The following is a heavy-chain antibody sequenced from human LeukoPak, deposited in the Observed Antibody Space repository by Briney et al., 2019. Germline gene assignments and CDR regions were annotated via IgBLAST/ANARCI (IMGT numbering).Heavy chain of an antibody. CDR2: VYTSGST. Sequence: SETLSLTCSVSGGSISGYYWTWIRQPAGKGLEWIGRVYTSGSTHYNPSLKSRVTISVDTSKNQFSLKLSSVTAADTAVYYCARADDYSNYSINYWGQGTLVTVSS. CDR1: GGSISGYY. V-gene: IGHV4-4*07. J-gene: IGHJ4*02. D-gene: IGHD4-11*01. CDR3: ARADDYSNYSINY.